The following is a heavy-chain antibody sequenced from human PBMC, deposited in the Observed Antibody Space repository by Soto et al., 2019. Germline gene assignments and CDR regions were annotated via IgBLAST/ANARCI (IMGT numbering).Heavy chain of an antibody. CDR1: GYTFTSYY. J-gene: IGHJ6*02. D-gene: IGHD4-4*01. CDR2: INPDGGGT. CDR3: AVGGNYLSMDV. Sequence: QVQLVQSGAEVKKPGASVKVSCKASGYTFTSYYMHWVRLAPGQGLEWMGIINPDGGGTSYAQQFQGRVIMTRDTSTGTVYMEMSSLRCEDTAVYYCAVGGNYLSMDVWGQGTTVTVSS. V-gene: IGHV1-46*01.